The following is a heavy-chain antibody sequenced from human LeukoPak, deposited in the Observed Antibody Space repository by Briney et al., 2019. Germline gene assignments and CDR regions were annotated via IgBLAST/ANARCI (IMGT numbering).Heavy chain of an antibody. J-gene: IGHJ3*02. CDR1: GFTVSSNY. Sequence: GGSLRLSCAASGFTVSSNYMSWVRQAPGKGLEWVSVFYGGGSTYYADTVKGRFTSSRDNSKNTLYLQMNSLRAEDTAVYYCARVGAVGGVFRAFDIWGQGTMVTVSS. D-gene: IGHD3-16*01. CDR3: ARVGAVGGVFRAFDI. V-gene: IGHV3-66*01. CDR2: FYGGGST.